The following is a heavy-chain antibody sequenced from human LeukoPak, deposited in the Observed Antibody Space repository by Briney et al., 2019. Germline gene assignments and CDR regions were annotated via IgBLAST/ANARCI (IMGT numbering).Heavy chain of an antibody. J-gene: IGHJ5*02. V-gene: IGHV4-39*07. CDR1: GGSISSYY. Sequence: SETLSLTCTVSGGSISSYYWVWIRQSPGKGLEWIGSIYHSGSTYYNPSLKSRVAISVDMSKNQFSLKLNSVTAADTAVYYRTKLASPWGQGILVTVSS. CDR3: TKLASP. CDR2: IYHSGST.